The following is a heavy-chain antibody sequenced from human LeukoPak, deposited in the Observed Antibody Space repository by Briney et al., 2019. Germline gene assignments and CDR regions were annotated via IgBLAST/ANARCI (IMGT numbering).Heavy chain of an antibody. V-gene: IGHV3-7*05. J-gene: IGHJ4*02. Sequence: GGSLRLSCAVSGFTFSTSWMSWVRQAPGKWLEWVANIKEDGSEKYYVDSVKGRFTISRDNAKNSLSLQMGSLRADDTAVYYCATSTSHSWQNWGQGTLVTVSS. CDR1: GFTFSTSW. CDR2: IKEDGSEK. D-gene: IGHD6-13*01. CDR3: ATSTSHSWQN.